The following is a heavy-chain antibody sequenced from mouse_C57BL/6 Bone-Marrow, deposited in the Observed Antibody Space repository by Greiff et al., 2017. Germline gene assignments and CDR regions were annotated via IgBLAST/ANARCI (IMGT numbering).Heavy chain of an antibody. J-gene: IGHJ3*01. Sequence: VKVVESGAELVRPGASVTLSCKASGYTFTDYEMHWVKQSPVHGLEWIGAIDPETGGTAYNQKFKGKAILTADKSSSTAYMELRSLTSEDSAVYYCTRDGYDYDGAWGQGTLVTVSA. CDR1: GYTFTDYE. V-gene: IGHV1-15*01. CDR3: TRDGYDYDGA. D-gene: IGHD2-4*01. CDR2: IDPETGGT.